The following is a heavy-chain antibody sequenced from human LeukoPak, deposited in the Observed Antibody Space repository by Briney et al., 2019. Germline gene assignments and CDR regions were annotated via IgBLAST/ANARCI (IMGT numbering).Heavy chain of an antibody. D-gene: IGHD6-19*01. Sequence: SETLSLTCTVSGGSISSYYWSWIRQPPGKGLEWLGYIYYSGSTNYNPSLKSRVTISVDTSRNQFSLKLSSVTAADTAVYYCARVGIAVASTSTHAFDYWGQGTLVTVSS. CDR1: GGSISSYY. CDR2: IYYSGST. V-gene: IGHV4-59*01. CDR3: ARVGIAVASTSTHAFDY. J-gene: IGHJ4*02.